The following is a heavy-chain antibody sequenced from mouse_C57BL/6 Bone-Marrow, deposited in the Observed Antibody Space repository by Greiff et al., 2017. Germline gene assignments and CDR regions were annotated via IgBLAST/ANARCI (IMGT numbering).Heavy chain of an antibody. CDR1: GFTFSSYA. CDR2: ISDGGSYT. Sequence: EVQLVESGGGLVKPGGSLKLSCAASGFTFSSYAMSWVRQTPEKRLAWVATISDGGSYTYYPDNVKGRFTISRDNAKNNLYLQMSHLKSEDTAMYYCARDEDMDYWGQGTSVTVSS. CDR3: ARDEDMDY. V-gene: IGHV5-4*01. J-gene: IGHJ4*01.